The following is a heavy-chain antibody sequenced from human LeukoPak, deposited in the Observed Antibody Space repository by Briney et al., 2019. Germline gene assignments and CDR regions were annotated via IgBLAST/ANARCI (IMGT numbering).Heavy chain of an antibody. CDR1: DDSFSSHY. D-gene: IGHD4-17*01. CDR3: ARDLVTVTKGFDI. CDR2: ISYIGST. V-gene: IGHV4-59*11. Sequence: SETLSLTCTVSDDSFSSHYCSWIRQPPGKGLEWIGYISYIGSTNYNPSLKSRVTISIDTSKNQFSLKLISVTAADTAVYYCARDLVTVTKGFDIWGQGTMVSVSS. J-gene: IGHJ3*02.